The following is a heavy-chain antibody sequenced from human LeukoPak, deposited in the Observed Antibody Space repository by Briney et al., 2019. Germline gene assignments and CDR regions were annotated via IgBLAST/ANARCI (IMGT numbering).Heavy chain of an antibody. CDR2: IYYSGST. CDR1: GGSISSSSYC. J-gene: IGHJ5*02. D-gene: IGHD3-10*01. CDR3: ARGRRFVWFGELFRAEKGWFDP. Sequence: PSETLSLTCTVSGGSISSSSYCWGWIRQPPGRRLGWSGSIYYSGSTYYNPSLKSRVTISVDTSKNQFSLKLSSVTAADTAVYYCARGRRFVWFGELFRAEKGWFDPWGQGTLVTVSS. V-gene: IGHV4-39*07.